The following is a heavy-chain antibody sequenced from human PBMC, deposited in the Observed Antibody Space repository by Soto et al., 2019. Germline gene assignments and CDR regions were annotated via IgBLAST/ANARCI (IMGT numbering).Heavy chain of an antibody. CDR2: IIPIFDTP. D-gene: IGHD3-16*02. J-gene: IGHJ4*02. CDR3: ARSIGSGGVIGGFDY. Sequence: QVQLVQSGAEVRKPGSAVRVSCKASGGTFNMYAMNWVRQAPGQGLEWMAGIIPIFDTPRYSQQFQGRVTITVDESTSTAYMELSSLRSDDTAIYYCARSIGSGGVIGGFDYWGQGTLVTVAS. V-gene: IGHV1-69*01. CDR1: GGTFNMYA.